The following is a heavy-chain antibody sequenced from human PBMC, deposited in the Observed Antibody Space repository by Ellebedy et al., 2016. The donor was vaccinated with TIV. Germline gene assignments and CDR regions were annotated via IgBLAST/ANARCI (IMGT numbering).Heavy chain of an antibody. V-gene: IGHV1-2*02. Sequence: ASVKVSXKASGYTFSDYYFHWVRQAPGQGLEWMGWIDPVHGVTNYAQKFRGRVTVTRDRSINTVYMELSTLTSDDTAVYYCAIDRRDVWGQGTMVTVSS. CDR2: IDPVHGVT. J-gene: IGHJ3*01. CDR3: AIDRRDV. CDR1: GYTFSDYY.